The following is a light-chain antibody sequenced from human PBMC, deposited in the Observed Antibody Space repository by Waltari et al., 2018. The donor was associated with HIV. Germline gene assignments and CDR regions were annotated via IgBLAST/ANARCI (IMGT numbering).Light chain of an antibody. CDR2: RSH. Sequence: QSVLTQPPSVSGLPGQKVTISCSGSNSDIGLNTVNWYQKFPGRAPKLFAYRSHQRPSGVPDRFSGSKSGTSASLAINGVQAEDEATYFCSAWDDTLHVVFGGGTKLTVL. V-gene: IGLV1-44*01. CDR1: NSDIGLNT. CDR3: SAWDDTLHVV. J-gene: IGLJ3*02.